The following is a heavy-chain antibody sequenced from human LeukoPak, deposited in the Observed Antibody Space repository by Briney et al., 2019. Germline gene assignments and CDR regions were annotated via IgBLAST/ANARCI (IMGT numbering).Heavy chain of an antibody. D-gene: IGHD3-22*01. CDR2: ISYDGSNK. CDR3: AKDLGSSGYFDY. Sequence: GRSLRLSCAASGFTFSSYGMHWVRQAPGKGLEWVAVISYDGSNKYYADSVKGRFTISRDNSKNTLYLQMNSLRAEDTAVYYCAKDLGSSGYFDYWGQRTLVTVSS. CDR1: GFTFSSYG. J-gene: IGHJ4*02. V-gene: IGHV3-30*18.